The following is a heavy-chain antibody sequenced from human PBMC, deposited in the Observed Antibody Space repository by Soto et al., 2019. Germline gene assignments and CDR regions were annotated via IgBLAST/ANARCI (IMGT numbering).Heavy chain of an antibody. V-gene: IGHV3-23*01. Sequence: LGGSLRLSCAASGFTFSSYAMSWVRQAPGKGLEWVSAISGSGGSTYYADSVEGRFTISRDNSKNTLYLQMNSLRAEDTAVYYCAKDRGYGAAADKYYYYGMDVWGQGTTVTVSS. CDR3: AKDRGYGAAADKYYYYGMDV. J-gene: IGHJ6*02. CDR1: GFTFSSYA. D-gene: IGHD6-13*01. CDR2: ISGSGGST.